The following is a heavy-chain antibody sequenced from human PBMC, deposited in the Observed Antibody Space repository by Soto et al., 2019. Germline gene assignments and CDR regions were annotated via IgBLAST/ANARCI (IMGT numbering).Heavy chain of an antibody. V-gene: IGHV1-69*12. CDR1: GGTFSSYA. CDR3: ATFLGRGVAAEKDHYYYYGMDV. Sequence: QVQLVQSGAEVKKPGSSVKVSCKASGGTFSSYAISWVRQAPGQGLEWMGGIIPIFGTANYAQKFQGRVTITADESTSXXYXEXXSMRSEDTAVYYCATFLGRGVAAEKDHYYYYGMDVWGQGTTVTVSS. J-gene: IGHJ6*02. D-gene: IGHD6-19*01. CDR2: IIPIFGTA.